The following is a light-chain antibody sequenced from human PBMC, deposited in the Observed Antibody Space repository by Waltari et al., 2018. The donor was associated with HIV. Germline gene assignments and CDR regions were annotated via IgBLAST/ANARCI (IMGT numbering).Light chain of an antibody. V-gene: IGKV1-39*01. CDR1: QSIRSN. CDR2: AAS. Sequence: DIQMTLTPCPLSALIGGRVNSTCRSSQSIRSNLHWYQQKPGKAPRLLIYAASSLQSGVPSRFSCSGSGTDFTLTISSLQPEDFVNYHCEQSYNSPRTFGQGTKVEIK. CDR3: EQSYNSPRT. J-gene: IGKJ1*01.